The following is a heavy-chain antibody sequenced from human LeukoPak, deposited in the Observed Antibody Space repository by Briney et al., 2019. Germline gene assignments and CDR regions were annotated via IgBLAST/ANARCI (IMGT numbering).Heavy chain of an antibody. Sequence: SETLSLTCAVYGGSFSGFYWSWIRQPPGKGLEWIGEINHSGSTNYNPSLKSRVTISVDTSKNQFSLKLSSVTAADTAVYFCARHQGVVDLWGRGSLVTVSS. J-gene: IGHJ2*01. CDR1: GGSFSGFY. D-gene: IGHD3-3*01. CDR3: ARHQGVVDL. V-gene: IGHV4-34*01. CDR2: INHSGST.